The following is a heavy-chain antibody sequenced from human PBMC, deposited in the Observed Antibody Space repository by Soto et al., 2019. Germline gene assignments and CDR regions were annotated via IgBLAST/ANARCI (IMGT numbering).Heavy chain of an antibody. CDR3: ARDCGSYPGEAFDI. CDR2: IIPIFGTA. J-gene: IGHJ3*02. D-gene: IGHD1-26*01. CDR1: GGTFSSYA. Sequence: ASVKVSCKASGGTFSSYAISWGRQAPGQGLEWMGGIIPIFGTANYAQKFQGRVTITADESTSTAYMELSSLRSEDTAVYYCARDCGSYPGEAFDIWGQGTMVTVSS. V-gene: IGHV1-69*13.